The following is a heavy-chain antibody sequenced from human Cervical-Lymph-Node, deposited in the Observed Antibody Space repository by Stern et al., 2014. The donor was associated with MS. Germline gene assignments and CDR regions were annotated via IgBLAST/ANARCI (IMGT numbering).Heavy chain of an antibody. CDR1: GYTFTSYY. J-gene: IGHJ6*02. V-gene: IGHV1-46*01. Sequence: QLVQSGAEVKTPGASVKLSCKASGYTFTSYYMHWERQAPGQGLEWMGVINPGGGTTSYAQKFQGIVTMTRDTSTSTVYMELSSLRSEDTAVYYCAREVAGHRLGMMDVWGQGTSVTVSS. CDR2: INPGGGTT. D-gene: IGHD6-19*01. CDR3: AREVAGHRLGMMDV.